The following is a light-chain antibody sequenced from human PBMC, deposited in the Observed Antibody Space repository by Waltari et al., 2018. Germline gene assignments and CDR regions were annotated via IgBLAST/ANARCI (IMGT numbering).Light chain of an antibody. CDR2: GAS. Sequence: EIVLTQSPGTLSLSPGERATLSCRASQSFSSNYLAWYQQKPGQAPRLLIYGASSRATGIPDRFSGSGSGTDFTLAISRLEPEDFAEYYCQQYGNSPRTFGQGTKVEVK. V-gene: IGKV3-20*01. CDR3: QQYGNSPRT. CDR1: QSFSSNY. J-gene: IGKJ1*01.